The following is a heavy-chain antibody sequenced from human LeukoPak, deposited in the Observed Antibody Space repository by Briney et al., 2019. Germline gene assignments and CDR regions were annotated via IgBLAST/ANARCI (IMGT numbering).Heavy chain of an antibody. CDR1: GFTFNSYS. CDR2: ISSSSSYI. Sequence: GGSLRLSCAASGFTFNSYSMNWVRQAPGKGREWVSSISSSSSYIYYADSVKGRFTISRDKAKNSLYLQMNSLRAEDTAVYYCARVDYYDSSGLGCAFDIWGQGTMVTVSS. J-gene: IGHJ3*02. D-gene: IGHD3-22*01. V-gene: IGHV3-21*01. CDR3: ARVDYYDSSGLGCAFDI.